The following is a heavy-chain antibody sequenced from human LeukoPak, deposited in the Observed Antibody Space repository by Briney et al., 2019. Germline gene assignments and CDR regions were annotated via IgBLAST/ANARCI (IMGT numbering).Heavy chain of an antibody. CDR1: GLTFTTYA. CDR3: AKTGFQWGQYFYYMDV. CDR2: ISVSGGST. D-gene: IGHD1-14*01. J-gene: IGHJ6*03. V-gene: IGHV3-23*01. Sequence: GGSLRLSCAVSGLTFTTYAMNWVRQAPGKGLEWVSAISVSGGSTYYADSVKGRFTISRDNSKNTLYLQMNSLIGEDTAVYYCAKTGFQWGQYFYYMDVWGKGTTVTVSS.